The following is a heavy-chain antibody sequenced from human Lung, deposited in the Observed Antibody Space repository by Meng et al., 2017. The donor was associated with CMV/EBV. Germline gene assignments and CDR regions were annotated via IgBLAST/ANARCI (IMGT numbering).Heavy chain of an antibody. CDR1: GVSVSSGSYY. CDR2: IYYSGST. Sequence: SCTVSGVSVSSGSYYWSWIRQPPGKGLEWIGYIYYSGSTNYNPSLKSRVTISVDTSKNQFSLKLSSVTAADTAVYYCARMGRFAGSYDVWSGYSPPGGFDIXGQGXMVTVSS. CDR3: ARMGRFAGSYDVWSGYSPPGGFDI. J-gene: IGHJ3*02. V-gene: IGHV4-61*01. D-gene: IGHD3-3*01.